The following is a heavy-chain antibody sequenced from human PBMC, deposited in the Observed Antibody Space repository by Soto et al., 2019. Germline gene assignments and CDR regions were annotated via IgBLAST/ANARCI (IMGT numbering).Heavy chain of an antibody. CDR3: AGTTSHQWYYMDV. CDR1: GDSVSRNSAA. J-gene: IGHJ6*03. D-gene: IGHD1-7*01. Sequence: SQTLSLTCAISGDSVSRNSAACNWFRLSPSRGLEWLARTYYRSRWYNDYAVSVRSRITVNPDTSKNQFSLQLTSVTPEDTAVYYCAGTTSHQWYYMDVWGKGTTVTVSS. V-gene: IGHV6-1*01. CDR2: TYYRSRWYN.